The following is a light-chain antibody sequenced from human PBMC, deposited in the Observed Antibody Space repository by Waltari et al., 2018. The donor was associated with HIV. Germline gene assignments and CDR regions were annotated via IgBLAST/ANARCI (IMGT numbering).Light chain of an antibody. Sequence: DIQMTQSPSFLSASVGDRVTVACRASQTINTFLNWYQQTSGKPPKLLIFAASTLQSGVPSRFSGSGSGTDFTLTVSSLHPEDFATYYCQQTYRSPQTFGQGTRLE. CDR3: QQTYRSPQT. V-gene: IGKV1-39*01. CDR1: QTINTF. CDR2: AAS. J-gene: IGKJ5*01.